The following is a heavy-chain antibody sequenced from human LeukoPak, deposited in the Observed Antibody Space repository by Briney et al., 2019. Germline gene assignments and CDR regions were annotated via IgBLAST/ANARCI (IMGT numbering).Heavy chain of an antibody. V-gene: IGHV4-39*07. Sequence: SETLSLTCTVSGGSISSSSYYWGWIRQPPGKGLEWIGSIYYSGSTYYNPSLKSRVTISVDTSKNQFSLKLSSVTAADTAVYYCARDHFYYYDSSGYSTDAFDIWGQGKMVTVSS. CDR1: GGSISSSSYY. CDR2: IYYSGST. CDR3: ARDHFYYYDSSGYSTDAFDI. D-gene: IGHD3-22*01. J-gene: IGHJ3*02.